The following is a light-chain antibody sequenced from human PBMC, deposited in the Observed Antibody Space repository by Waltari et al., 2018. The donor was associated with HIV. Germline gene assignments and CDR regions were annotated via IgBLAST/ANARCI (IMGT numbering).Light chain of an antibody. V-gene: IGLV3-1*01. CDR1: NLSNNY. CDR3: QAWGNNTVV. J-gene: IGLJ2*01. Sequence: SYDLTQAPSLSVSPGQAAKILCSGFNLSNNYVSWYQQKPGQSPLLLIFQDRKRPSGIPERFPGSSSGNTATLTISGTQSVDEADYFCQAWGNNTVVFGGGTKLTVL. CDR2: QDR.